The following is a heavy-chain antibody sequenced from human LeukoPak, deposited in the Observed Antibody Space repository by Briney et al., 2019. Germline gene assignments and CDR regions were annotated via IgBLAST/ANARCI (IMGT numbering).Heavy chain of an antibody. Sequence: PGGSLRLSCAASGFAFSSYAMSWVRQPPGKGLEWVSDISRRGDYTYYADSVKGRFTISRDNSKNTLYLQMNTLRAEDTAVYYCANDYRSGSFHDFWGQGTLVTVSS. CDR1: GFAFSSYA. CDR2: ISRRGDYT. V-gene: IGHV3-23*01. J-gene: IGHJ4*02. CDR3: ANDYRSGSFHDF. D-gene: IGHD3-10*01.